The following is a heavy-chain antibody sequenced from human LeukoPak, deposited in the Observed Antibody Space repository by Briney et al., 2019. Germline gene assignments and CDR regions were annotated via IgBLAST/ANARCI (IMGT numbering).Heavy chain of an antibody. CDR2: ISSSSTI. J-gene: IGHJ4*02. CDR1: GFTVNTNY. Sequence: GGSLRLSCAASGFTVNTNYMSWVRQAPGKGLEWVSYISSSSTIYYADSVKGRFTISRDNAKNSLYLQMNSLRAEDTAVYYCARDRGGADDFWSGYYTGYFDYWGQGTLVTVSS. V-gene: IGHV3-69-1*01. CDR3: ARDRGGADDFWSGYYTGYFDY. D-gene: IGHD3-3*01.